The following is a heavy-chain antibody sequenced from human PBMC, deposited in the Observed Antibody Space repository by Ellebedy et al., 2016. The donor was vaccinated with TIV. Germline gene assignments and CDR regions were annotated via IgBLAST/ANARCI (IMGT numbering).Heavy chain of an antibody. D-gene: IGHD3-22*01. J-gene: IGHJ6*02. CDR3: ARDLYYDSSSYMGLYYYGMDV. CDR1: GFSFSNYN. Sequence: GESLKISXAASGFSFSNYNMNWVRQAPGKGLDVVSYITGNSNTIYYTDSVKGRFTVSRDNAKNSLYLQMNSLRAEDTAVYYCARDLYYDSSSYMGLYYYGMDVWGQGTTVTVSS. CDR2: ITGNSNTI. V-gene: IGHV3-48*01.